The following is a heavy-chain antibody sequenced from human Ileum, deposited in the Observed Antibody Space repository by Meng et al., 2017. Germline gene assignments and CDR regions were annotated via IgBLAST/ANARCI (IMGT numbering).Heavy chain of an antibody. J-gene: IGHJ4*02. V-gene: IGHV4-4*02. CDR2: IYPGGSI. D-gene: IGHD2-15*01. CDR1: GGSINSYVW. CDR3: VRNDYCSGGTCYPHFDY. Sequence: HAHLKDSGPGPVKPSGTLCLTCAVSGGSINSYVWWSWVRQAPGKGLEWIGEIYPGGSINYNPSLKSRVTISADTSKNQFSLSLDSVTAADTAVYYCVRNDYCSGGTCYPHFDYWGQGTLVTVSS.